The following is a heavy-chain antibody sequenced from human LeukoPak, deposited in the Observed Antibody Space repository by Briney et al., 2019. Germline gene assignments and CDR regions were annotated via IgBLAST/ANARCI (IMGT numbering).Heavy chain of an antibody. D-gene: IGHD5-12*01. J-gene: IGHJ4*02. CDR2: IYYSGST. Sequence: PSEILSLTCTVSGGSISSGDYYWRWLRQPPGKGLEWIGYIYYSGSTYYNPSLKSRVTISVDTSKNQFSLKLSSVTAADTAVYYCAREAARNSGYDYGIDYWGQGTLVTVSS. V-gene: IGHV4-30-4*01. CDR3: AREAARNSGYDYGIDY. CDR1: GGSISSGDYY.